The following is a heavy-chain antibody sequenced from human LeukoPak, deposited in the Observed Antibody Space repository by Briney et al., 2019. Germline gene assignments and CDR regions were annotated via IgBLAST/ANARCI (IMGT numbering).Heavy chain of an antibody. D-gene: IGHD5-18*01. CDR2: ITYRGSP. Sequence: SETLSLTCGASDGSLDIYYWMFVRQPPGKGLQWIGEITYRGSPYYHPSLKSRVTISVDTSKNQFSLKLSSVTAADTAAYYCARDRSYGYKWFDPWGQGTLVTVSS. CDR3: ARDRSYGYKWFDP. CDR1: DGSLDIYY. J-gene: IGHJ5*02. V-gene: IGHV4-34*01.